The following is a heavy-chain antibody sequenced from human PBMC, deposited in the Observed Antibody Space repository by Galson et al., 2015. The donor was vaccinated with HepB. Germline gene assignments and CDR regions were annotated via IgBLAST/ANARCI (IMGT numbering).Heavy chain of an antibody. CDR3: RSYGFWADYVSLDY. CDR1: GFTSNTYS. CDR2: ISGDGANT. J-gene: IGHJ4*02. Sequence: SLRLSCAASGFTSNTYSMGWVRQAPGKGLEWISAISGDGANTHYADSVKGRFTISRDNSRNTVFLHMNSLGAEDTAIYFCRSYGFWADYVSLDYWGRGTLVDVSS. D-gene: IGHD3-3*01. V-gene: IGHV3-23*01.